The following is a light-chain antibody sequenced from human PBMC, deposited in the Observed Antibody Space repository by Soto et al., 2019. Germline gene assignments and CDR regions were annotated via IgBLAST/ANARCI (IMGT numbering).Light chain of an antibody. V-gene: IGLV4-69*01. J-gene: IGLJ2*01. CDR2: INSDGSH. Sequence: QLVLTQSPAASASLGASVKLTCTLSSGHSTYAIAWHQQQPEKGPRCLMKINSDGSHTKGDGIPDRFSGSSSGAERYLHISSLQSEDEADYYCQTWGPGFVVFGGGTKVTVL. CDR1: SGHSTYA. CDR3: QTWGPGFVV.